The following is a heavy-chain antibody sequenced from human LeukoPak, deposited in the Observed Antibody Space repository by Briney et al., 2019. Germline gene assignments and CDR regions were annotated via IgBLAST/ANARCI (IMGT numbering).Heavy chain of an antibody. CDR3: ARDRNYYDVGGYNDY. CDR2: ISRSSSTI. CDR1: GFALGSYT. D-gene: IGHD3-22*01. Sequence: PGGSLRLSCAASGFALGSYTMSWVRQAPGKGLEWVSYISRSSSTIYYADSVKGRFTISRDNAKNSLYLQMNSLRDEDTAVYYCARDRNYYDVGGYNDYWGQGTLVTVSS. V-gene: IGHV3-48*02. J-gene: IGHJ4*02.